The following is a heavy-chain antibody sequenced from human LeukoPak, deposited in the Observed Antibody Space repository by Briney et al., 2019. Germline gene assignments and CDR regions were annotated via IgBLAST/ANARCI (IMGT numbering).Heavy chain of an antibody. J-gene: IGHJ4*02. CDR1: GGSISSSNW. CDR3: ARGRVAFY. Sequence: SETLSLTCAVSGGSISSSNWWSWVRQPPGKGLEWIGEINHSGSTNYNPSLKSRVTISVDTSKNQFSLKLSSVTAADTAVYYCARGRVAFYWGQGTLVTVSS. D-gene: IGHD3-3*02. CDR2: INHSGST. V-gene: IGHV4-4*02.